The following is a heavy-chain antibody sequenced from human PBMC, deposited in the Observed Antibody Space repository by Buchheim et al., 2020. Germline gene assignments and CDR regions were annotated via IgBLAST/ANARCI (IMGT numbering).Heavy chain of an antibody. V-gene: IGHV3-21*02. Sequence: EVQLVESGGGLVKPGGSLRLSCETSGFIFSNYDMKWIRQAPGKGLEWVSSIVTSTGITYIYYADSVKGRFTISRDNPTNSLFLQMNRLTAEDTAVYYCARHDVDYDNSGPIDYWGQGTL. CDR1: GFIFSNYD. CDR2: IVTSTGITYI. J-gene: IGHJ4*02. CDR3: ARHDVDYDNSGPIDY. D-gene: IGHD3-22*01.